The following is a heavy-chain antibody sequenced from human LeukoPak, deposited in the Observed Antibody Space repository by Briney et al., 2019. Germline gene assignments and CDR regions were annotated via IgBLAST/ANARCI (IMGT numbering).Heavy chain of an antibody. J-gene: IGHJ4*02. D-gene: IGHD6-19*01. V-gene: IGHV3-7*03. CDR3: VKNNGWFHLAQ. CDR2: IKTDGSET. CDR1: GFTFSSYA. Sequence: GGSLRLSCAASGFTFSSYAMDWVRQAPGKGLEWVGHIKTDGSETYYLDSLRGRFSISRDNTNNALYLQMNSQRVEDTAVYYCVKNNGWFHLAQWGQGTLVTVSS.